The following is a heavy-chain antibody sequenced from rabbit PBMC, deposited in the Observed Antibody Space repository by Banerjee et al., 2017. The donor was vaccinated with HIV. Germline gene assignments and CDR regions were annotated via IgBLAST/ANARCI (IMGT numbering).Heavy chain of an antibody. V-gene: IGHV1S40*01. CDR3: TRDKDVDSGWGAWNL. D-gene: IGHD4-1*01. CDR1: GFSFSGSHY. J-gene: IGHJ4*01. Sequence: QSLEESGGDLVKPGASLTLTCTASGFSFSGSHYMCWVRQAPGKGLEWIACIYAGGSGTTYYASWAKGRFTMSRTSSTTVTLQMTSLTAADTATYFCTRDKDVDSGWGAWNLWGPGTLVTVS. CDR2: IYAGGSGTT.